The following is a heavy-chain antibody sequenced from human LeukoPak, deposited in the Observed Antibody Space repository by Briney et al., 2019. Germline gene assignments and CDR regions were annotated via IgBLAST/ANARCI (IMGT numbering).Heavy chain of an antibody. D-gene: IGHD3-10*01. CDR3: ASGDIRGSYYH. CDR2: ISSSGSTI. Sequence: GGSLRLPCAASGFTFSDYYMSWIRQAPGKGLEWVSYISSSGSTIYYADSVKGRFTISRDNAKNSLYLQMNSLRAEDTAVYYCASGDIRGSYYHWGQGTLVTVSS. CDR1: GFTFSDYY. V-gene: IGHV3-11*04. J-gene: IGHJ5*02.